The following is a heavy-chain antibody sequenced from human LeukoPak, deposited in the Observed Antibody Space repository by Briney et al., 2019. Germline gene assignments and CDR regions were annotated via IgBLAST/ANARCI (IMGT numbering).Heavy chain of an antibody. J-gene: IGHJ4*02. CDR2: MNPNSGNT. CDR1: GGTFTSYD. V-gene: IGHV1-8*03. CDR3: ARETAAAFDY. Sequence: PGGSLRLSCTASGGTFTSYDINWVRQATGQGLEWMGWMNPNSGNTGYAQKFQGRVTITRNTSISTAYMELSSLRSEDTAVYYCARETAAAFDYWGQGTLVTVSS. D-gene: IGHD6-13*01.